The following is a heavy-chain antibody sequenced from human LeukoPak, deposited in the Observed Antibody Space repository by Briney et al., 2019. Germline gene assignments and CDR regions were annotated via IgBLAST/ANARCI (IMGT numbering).Heavy chain of an antibody. Sequence: SETLSLTCTVSGGSINSYYWSWIRQPPEKGLEWIGYISYSGGATYNPSLKSRVTISVDTSKNQFSLKLSSVTAADTAVYYCARSRYYYYYYMDVWGKGTTVTVSS. D-gene: IGHD1-14*01. CDR2: ISYSGGA. V-gene: IGHV4-59*01. J-gene: IGHJ6*03. CDR3: ARSRYYYYYYMDV. CDR1: GGSINSYY.